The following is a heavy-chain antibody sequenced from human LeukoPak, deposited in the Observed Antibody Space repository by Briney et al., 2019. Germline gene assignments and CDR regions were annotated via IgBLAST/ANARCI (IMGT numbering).Heavy chain of an antibody. D-gene: IGHD3-22*01. Sequence: SETLSLTCAVYGGSFSGYYWSWIRQPPGKGPEWIGEINHSGSTNYNPSLKSRVTISVDTSKNQFSLKLSSVTAADTAVYYCAKRYYYDSSGYPKGNYFDYWGQGTLVTVSS. CDR1: GGSFSGYY. J-gene: IGHJ4*02. CDR3: AKRYYYDSSGYPKGNYFDY. V-gene: IGHV4-34*01. CDR2: INHSGST.